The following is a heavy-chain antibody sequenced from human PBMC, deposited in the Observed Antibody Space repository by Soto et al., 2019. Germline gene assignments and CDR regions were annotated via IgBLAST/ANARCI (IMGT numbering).Heavy chain of an antibody. CDR3: ARGIATGQLDP. D-gene: IGHD2-15*01. J-gene: IGHJ5*02. V-gene: IGHV1-3*01. CDR2: INPDNGNT. CDR1: GYTFTSYA. Sequence: ASVKVSCKASGYTFTSYAMHWVRQAPGQRLEWMGWINPDNGNTKSSQKFQDRVIITRDTSASTAYMDLSSLRSEDTAVYYCARGIATGQLDPWGQGTLVTVSS.